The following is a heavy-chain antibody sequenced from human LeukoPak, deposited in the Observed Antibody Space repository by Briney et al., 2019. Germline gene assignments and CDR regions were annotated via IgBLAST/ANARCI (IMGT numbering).Heavy chain of an antibody. CDR1: GFTFRSYG. CDR2: ISYDGTNK. V-gene: IGHV3-30*03. CDR3: ARDDLSWYSGIDY. J-gene: IGHJ4*02. D-gene: IGHD6-13*01. Sequence: GGSLRLSCAASGFTFRSYGMHWVRHAPGKGLDWVAVISYDGTNKYYADSVKGRFTISRDNSKNTLYLQMNSLRAEDTAVYYCARDDLSWYSGIDYWGQGVLVTVSS.